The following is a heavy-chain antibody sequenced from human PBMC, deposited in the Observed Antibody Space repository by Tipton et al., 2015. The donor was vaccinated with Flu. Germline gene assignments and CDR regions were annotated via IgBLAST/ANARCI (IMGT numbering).Heavy chain of an antibody. J-gene: IGHJ4*02. Sequence: SLRLSCSASGFSFSFYGMHWVRQAPGKGLEWLALIWYDGSNQFYADSVKGRFTISRDNSANTLYLQMNSLKTEDTAVYYCTAGVGATDHDYWGQGTLVTVPS. CDR3: TAGVGATDHDY. CDR1: GFSFSFYG. V-gene: IGHV3-33*01. D-gene: IGHD1-26*01. CDR2: IWYDGSNQ.